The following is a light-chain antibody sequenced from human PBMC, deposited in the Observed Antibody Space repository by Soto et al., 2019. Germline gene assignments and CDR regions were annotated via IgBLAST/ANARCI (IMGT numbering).Light chain of an antibody. CDR2: WAS. V-gene: IGKV4-1*01. CDR3: QQYYSTPQT. J-gene: IGKJ1*01. CDR1: QSVLYSSNNKNY. Sequence: DIVMTQSPASLAVSLGDRATINCKSSQSVLYSSNNKNYLAWYQQKPGQPPKLLIYWASTRESGVPDRFSGSGAGTDFTLTISSLQAEDVAVYYCQQYYSTPQTFGQGTKVEIK.